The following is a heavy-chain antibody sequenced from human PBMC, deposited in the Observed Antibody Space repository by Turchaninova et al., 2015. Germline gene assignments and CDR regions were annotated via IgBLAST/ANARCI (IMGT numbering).Heavy chain of an antibody. CDR1: XXSTIGTSYY. CDR3: ARGVEVTTNLIGGDYFDD. J-gene: IGHJ4*02. Sequence: QLQLQEXXXGLXXPSEPLSLXCXFSXXSTIGTSYYWGWPRPPPGKGLGWPGCVSYSEDTYYNPSLKSRVTTSLDTSSNRFSLKLNSVTAADTAVYFCARGVEVTTNLIGGDYFDDWGQGTLVIVSS. V-gene: IGHV4-39*07. CDR2: VSYSEDT. D-gene: IGHD4-17*01.